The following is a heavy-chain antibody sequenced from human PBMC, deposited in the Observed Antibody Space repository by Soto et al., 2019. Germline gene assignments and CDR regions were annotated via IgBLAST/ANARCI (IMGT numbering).Heavy chain of an antibody. D-gene: IGHD2-15*01. CDR3: AHRPSYCSGGSCYSGFDY. Sequence: QITLKQSGPTLVKPTQTLTLTCTFSGFSLRTSGVGVGWIRQPPGKALEWLALIYWDDDKRYSPSLKSMLTITKDTSKNQVVLTMNNMEPVDTATYYCAHRPSYCSGGSCYSGFDYLGQGTLVTVSS. CDR1: GFSLRTSGVG. CDR2: IYWDDDK. V-gene: IGHV2-5*02. J-gene: IGHJ4*02.